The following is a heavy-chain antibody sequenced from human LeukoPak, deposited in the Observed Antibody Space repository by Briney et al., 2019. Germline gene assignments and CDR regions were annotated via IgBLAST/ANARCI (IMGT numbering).Heavy chain of an antibody. J-gene: IGHJ5*02. D-gene: IGHD3-10*01. CDR3: ARDRASDGSDQLDP. Sequence: SETLTLTCTVSGGSVSSYCWIWIRQPAGKGLEWIGRICSSGSTIYNPSLKSRVTMSLDMSNKHFSLELTSVTAADTAVYYCARDRASDGSDQLDPWGQGTLVTVSS. CDR2: ICSSGST. V-gene: IGHV4-4*07. CDR1: GGSVSSYC.